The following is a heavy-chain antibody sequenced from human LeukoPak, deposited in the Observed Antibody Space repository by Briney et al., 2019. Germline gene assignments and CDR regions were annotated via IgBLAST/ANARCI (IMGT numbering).Heavy chain of an antibody. Sequence: GGSLRLSCAASGFTFSDYNMRWIRQAPGKGLEWVSSISRSGSTKYYADSVKGRFTISRDNAENSLFLQMNSLRAEDTAVYYCARVLRYCSGGNCYSGGLGYMDVWGKGTTVTISS. D-gene: IGHD2-15*01. J-gene: IGHJ6*03. CDR3: ARVLRYCSGGNCYSGGLGYMDV. CDR2: ISRSGSTK. V-gene: IGHV3-11*01. CDR1: GFTFSDYN.